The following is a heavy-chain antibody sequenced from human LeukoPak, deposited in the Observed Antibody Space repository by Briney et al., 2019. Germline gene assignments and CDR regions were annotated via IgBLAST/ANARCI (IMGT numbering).Heavy chain of an antibody. CDR1: GASISSSSYY. CDR3: ARLYGSGSSLYFDY. J-gene: IGHJ4*02. V-gene: IGHV4-61*02. Sequence: PSETLSLTCTVSGASISSSSYYWTWIRQPAGKGLEWIGRIYTSGSTNYNPSLKSRVTISVDTSKNQFSLKLSSVTAADTAVHYCARLYGSGSSLYFDYWGQGTLVTVSS. D-gene: IGHD3-10*01. CDR2: IYTSGST.